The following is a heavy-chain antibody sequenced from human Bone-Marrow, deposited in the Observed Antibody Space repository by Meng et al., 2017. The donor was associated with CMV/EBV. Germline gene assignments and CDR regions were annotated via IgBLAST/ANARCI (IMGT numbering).Heavy chain of an antibody. CDR2: INSDGSST. Sequence: GGSLRLSCAASGFTFSSYWMHWVRQAPGKGLVWVSRINSDGSSTSYADSVKGRFTISRDNAKNTLYLQMNSLRAEDTAVYYCARVDFGTTVTHALVYGMDVWGQGTTVTVSS. J-gene: IGHJ6*02. D-gene: IGHD4-11*01. CDR1: GFTFSSYW. CDR3: ARVDFGTTVTHALVYGMDV. V-gene: IGHV3-74*01.